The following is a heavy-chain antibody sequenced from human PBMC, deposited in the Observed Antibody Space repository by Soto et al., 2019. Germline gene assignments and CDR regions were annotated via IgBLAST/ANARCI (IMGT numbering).Heavy chain of an antibody. CDR3: ANRPEGLNSLNWFGP. V-gene: IGHV2-5*01. CDR2: IYWNDDK. J-gene: IGHJ5*02. CDR1: GFSLSTSGVA. D-gene: IGHD3-16*01. Sequence: SGPTLVNPTQTLTLTCTFSGFSLSTSGVAVGWIRQPPGKALEWLALIYWNDDKRYSPSLKSRLSVTKDTFKNQVVLTMTNMDPLDTATYYCANRPEGLNSLNWFGPWGQGTPVTVSS.